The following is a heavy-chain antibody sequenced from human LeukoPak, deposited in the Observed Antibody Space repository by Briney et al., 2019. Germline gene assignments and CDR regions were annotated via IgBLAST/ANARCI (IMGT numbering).Heavy chain of an antibody. V-gene: IGHV3-7*01. CDR2: IKQDGSEK. CDR3: ARAQGYCSSISCYDFDY. Sequence: PGGSLRLSCAASGFTFSSYWMSWVRQAPGKGLEWVANIKQDGSEKYYVDSVKGRFTISRDNAKNSLYLQMNSLRAEDTAVYYCARAQGYCSSISCYDFDYWGQGTLVTVSS. D-gene: IGHD2-2*01. J-gene: IGHJ4*02. CDR1: GFTFSSYW.